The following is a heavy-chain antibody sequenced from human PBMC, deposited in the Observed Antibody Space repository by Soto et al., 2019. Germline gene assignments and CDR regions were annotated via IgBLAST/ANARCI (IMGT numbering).Heavy chain of an antibody. CDR3: ARRSRSYYYGMDV. V-gene: IGHV4-34*01. CDR2: INHSGST. Sequence: QVQLQQWGAGLLKPSETLSLTCAVYGGPFSGYYWSWIRQPPGKGLEWIGEINHSGSTNYNPSLKSRVTISVDTSKNQFSLKLSSVTAADTAVYYCARRSRSYYYGMDVWGQGTTVTVSS. J-gene: IGHJ6*02. CDR1: GGPFSGYY.